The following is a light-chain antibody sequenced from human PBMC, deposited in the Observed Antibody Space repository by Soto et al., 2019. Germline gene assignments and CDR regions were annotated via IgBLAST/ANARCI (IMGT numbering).Light chain of an antibody. V-gene: IGKV1-5*01. CDR1: QSISNW. Sequence: DIQMTQSPSTLSASVGDRVTITCRASQSISNWLAWYQQKPGKAPKLLIYDASSLESGVPSRFSGSGSGTEFTLTISSLQPEDFATYYCQQYNSYPWTFGQGTKVDI. CDR2: DAS. CDR3: QQYNSYPWT. J-gene: IGKJ1*01.